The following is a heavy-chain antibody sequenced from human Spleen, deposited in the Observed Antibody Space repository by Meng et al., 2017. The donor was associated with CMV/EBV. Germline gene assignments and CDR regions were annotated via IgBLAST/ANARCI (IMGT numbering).Heavy chain of an antibody. J-gene: IGHJ4*02. CDR2: TYYRSKWYN. Sequence: QVQLQQSGPGLVKPSQTLTLTCAISGDSVSSNSAAWNWIRQSPSRGLEWLGRTYYRSKWYNDYAVSVKSRITINPDTSKNQFSLKLSSVTAADTAVYYCARGDRYYDSSGPFDYWGQGTLVTVSS. CDR3: ARGDRYYDSSGPFDY. CDR1: GDSVSSNSAA. D-gene: IGHD3-22*01. V-gene: IGHV6-1*01.